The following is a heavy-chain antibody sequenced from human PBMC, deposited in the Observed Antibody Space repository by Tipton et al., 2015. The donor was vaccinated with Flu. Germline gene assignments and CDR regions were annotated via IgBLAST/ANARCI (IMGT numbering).Heavy chain of an antibody. Sequence: TLSLTCAVSGDSIRNDYFWGWIRQPPGKGLEWIATIHRSGSTKYNPSLKSRVTISVDTSKNQFYLEMRSVTAADMAVYYCARRDYSNYVSEPKNWFHPWGQGALVTVSP. CDR2: IHRSGST. J-gene: IGHJ5*02. V-gene: IGHV4-38-2*01. D-gene: IGHD4-11*01. CDR1: GDSIRNDYF. CDR3: ARRDYSNYVSEPKNWFHP.